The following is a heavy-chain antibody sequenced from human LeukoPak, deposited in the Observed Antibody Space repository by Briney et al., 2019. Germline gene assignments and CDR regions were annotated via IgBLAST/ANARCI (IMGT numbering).Heavy chain of an antibody. Sequence: GASVKVSCKASGYTFTSYGISWVRQAPGQGLEWMGWISAYNGNTNYAQKLQGRVTMTTDTSPSTAYMELRSLRSDDTAVYYRARGQKKIVVVPAAMGANYYYGMDVWGQGTTVTVSS. CDR2: ISAYNGNT. CDR1: GYTFTSYG. J-gene: IGHJ6*02. CDR3: ARGQKKIVVVPAAMGANYYYGMDV. V-gene: IGHV1-18*01. D-gene: IGHD2-2*01.